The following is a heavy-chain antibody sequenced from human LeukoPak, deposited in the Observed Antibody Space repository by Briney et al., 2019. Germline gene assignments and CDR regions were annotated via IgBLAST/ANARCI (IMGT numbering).Heavy chain of an antibody. CDR2: ISSSGSTI. J-gene: IGHJ4*02. D-gene: IGHD3-10*01. V-gene: IGHV3-48*03. CDR1: GFTFSSYE. Sequence: GGSLRLSCAASGFTFSSYEMNWVRQAPGKGLEWVSYISSSGSTIYYADSVKGRFTISGDNAKNSLYLQMNSLRAEDTAVYYCARGVVLWFGCFDYWGQGTLVTVSS. CDR3: ARGVVLWFGCFDY.